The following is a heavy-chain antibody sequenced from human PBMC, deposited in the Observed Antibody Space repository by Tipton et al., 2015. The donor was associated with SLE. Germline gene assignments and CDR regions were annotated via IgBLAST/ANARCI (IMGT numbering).Heavy chain of an antibody. CDR2: ISAYNGNT. V-gene: IGHV1-18*01. D-gene: IGHD5-12*01. Sequence: QLVQSGAEVKKPGASVKVSCKASGYTFISYGISWVRQAPGQGLEWLGWISAYNGNTNYAQKLQGRVTMTSDTSTNTAYMELRSLRSDDTAVYYCAREYPGYDFQYYFDAWGQGTLVTVSS. CDR1: GYTFISYG. J-gene: IGHJ4*02. CDR3: AREYPGYDFQYYFDA.